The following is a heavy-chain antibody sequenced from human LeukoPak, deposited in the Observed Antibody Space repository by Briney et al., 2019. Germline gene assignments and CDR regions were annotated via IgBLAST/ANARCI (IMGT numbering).Heavy chain of an antibody. CDR3: ARIHYYDSSGYYTMGAFDI. V-gene: IGHV7-4-1*02. D-gene: IGHD3-22*01. Sequence: ASVKVSCKASGYTFTNYAMKWVRQAPGQGLEWMGWINTNTGNPTYAQGFTGRFVFSLDTSVSTAYLQISSLKAEDTAVYYCARIHYYDSSGYYTMGAFDIWGQGTMVTVSS. CDR1: GYTFTNYA. CDR2: INTNTGNP. J-gene: IGHJ3*02.